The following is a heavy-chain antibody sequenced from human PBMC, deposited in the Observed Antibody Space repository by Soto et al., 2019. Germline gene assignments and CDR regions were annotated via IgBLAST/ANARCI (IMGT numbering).Heavy chain of an antibody. Sequence: GGSLRLSCAASGFTFSSYSMNWVRQAPGKGLEWVSYISSSSSTIYYADSVKGRFTISRDNAKNSLYLQMNSLRAEDTAVYYCAREDSSGWYLGMDVWGKGTTVTVSS. CDR3: AREDSSGWYLGMDV. V-gene: IGHV3-48*01. J-gene: IGHJ6*03. CDR2: ISSSSSTI. D-gene: IGHD6-19*01. CDR1: GFTFSSYS.